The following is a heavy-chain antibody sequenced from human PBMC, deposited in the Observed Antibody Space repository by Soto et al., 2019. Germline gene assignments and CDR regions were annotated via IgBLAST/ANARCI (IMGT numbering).Heavy chain of an antibody. J-gene: IGHJ3*02. CDR2: IYSGGST. CDR1: GFTVSSNY. Sequence: PGGSLRLSCAASGFTVSSNYMIWVRQAPGKGLEWVSVIYSGGSTYYADSVKGRFTISRDNSKNTLYLQMNSLRAEDTAVYYCARTPYYYDSSGYFYGNDAFDIWGQGTMVTVSS. CDR3: ARTPYYYDSSGYFYGNDAFDI. D-gene: IGHD3-22*01. V-gene: IGHV3-53*01.